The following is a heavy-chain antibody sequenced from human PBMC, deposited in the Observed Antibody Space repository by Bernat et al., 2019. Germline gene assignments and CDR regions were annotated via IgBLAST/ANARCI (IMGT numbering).Heavy chain of an antibody. V-gene: IGHV3-23*01. J-gene: IGHJ3*02. CDR3: ATPLRRGFMDAFDI. D-gene: IGHD3-10*01. CDR1: GFTISSYA. Sequence: EVQLLESGGGLVQPGGSLRLSCAASGFTISSYAMSWVGQVPGKGLEWVSVISGKGDDTSYADSVTRRFTISRDKSKNTLYLQLNSLRDEDTAKYYCATPLRRGFMDAFDIWGQGTMVTVSS. CDR2: ISGKGDDT.